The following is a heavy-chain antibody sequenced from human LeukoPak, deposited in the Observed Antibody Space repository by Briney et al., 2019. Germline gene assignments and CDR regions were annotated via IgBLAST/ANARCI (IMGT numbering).Heavy chain of an antibody. D-gene: IGHD6-6*01. CDR3: ARDGGGGPSIAARFRY. CDR1: GFTFSSYG. CDR2: ISSSSSTI. J-gene: IGHJ4*02. V-gene: IGHV3-48*01. Sequence: RSGGSLRLSCAASGFTFSSYGMNWVRQAPGKGLEWVSYISSSSSTIYYADSVKGRFTISRDNAKNSLYLQMNSLRAEDSAVYYCARDGGGGPSIAARFRYWGQGTLVTVSS.